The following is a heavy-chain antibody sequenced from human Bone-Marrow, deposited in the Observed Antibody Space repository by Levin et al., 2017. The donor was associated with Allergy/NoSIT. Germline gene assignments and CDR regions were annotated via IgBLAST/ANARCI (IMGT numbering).Heavy chain of an antibody. J-gene: IGHJ4*02. D-gene: IGHD5-12*01. Sequence: PGGSLRLSCAASGFTFSSYWMSWVRQAPGKGLEWVANIKQDGSEKYYVDSVKGRFTISRDNAKNSLYLQMNSLRAEDTAVYYCARGTIVATSYFDYWGQGTLVTVSS. CDR1: GFTFSSYW. V-gene: IGHV3-7*01. CDR3: ARGTIVATSYFDY. CDR2: IKQDGSEK.